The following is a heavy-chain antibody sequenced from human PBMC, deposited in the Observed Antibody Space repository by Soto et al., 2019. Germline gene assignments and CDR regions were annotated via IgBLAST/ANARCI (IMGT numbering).Heavy chain of an antibody. Sequence: SETLSLTCAVSGGSFSGYYWNWIRQPPGKGLEWLGEISRSGSATYNPSLKSRVTISVDLSKNQFSLRLSSVTTADTALYYCARTTAVPNTLRSRYFFDYWGQGTLVTVSS. CDR3: ARTTAVPNTLRSRYFFDY. V-gene: IGHV4-34*01. D-gene: IGHD4-17*01. CDR2: ISRSGSA. CDR1: GGSFSGYY. J-gene: IGHJ4*02.